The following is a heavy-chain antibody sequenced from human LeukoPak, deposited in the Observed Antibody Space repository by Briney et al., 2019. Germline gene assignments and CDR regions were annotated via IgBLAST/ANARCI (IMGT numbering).Heavy chain of an antibody. J-gene: IGHJ4*02. Sequence: GRSLRLSCAASGFTFSSYAMHWVRQAPGKGLEWVAVISYDGSNKYYADSVKGRFTISRDNSKNTLYLQMNSLRAEDTAVYYCARDPGAQDPYYFDYWXQGTLVTVSS. CDR1: GFTFSSYA. CDR3: ARDPGAQDPYYFDY. V-gene: IGHV3-30*04. CDR2: ISYDGSNK.